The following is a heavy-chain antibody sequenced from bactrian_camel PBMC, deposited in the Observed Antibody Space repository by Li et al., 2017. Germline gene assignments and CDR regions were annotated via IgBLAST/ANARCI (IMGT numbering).Heavy chain of an antibody. V-gene: IGHV3S40*01. CDR2: IDNAGSAT. D-gene: IGHD3*01. Sequence: VQLVESGGGSVQAGESLRLSCVASGFAGSNLYMAWFRQAPGKEREGVAAIDNAGSATYTYAVQGRFTISKDSAKNTLFLEMNSLKPEDTAVYYCVTDFFVLQATNYWGQGTQVTVS. CDR1: GFAGSNLY. J-gene: IGHJ4*01. CDR3: VTDFFVLQATNY.